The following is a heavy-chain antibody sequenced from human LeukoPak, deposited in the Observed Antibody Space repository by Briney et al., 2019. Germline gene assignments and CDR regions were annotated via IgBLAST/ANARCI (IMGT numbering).Heavy chain of an antibody. CDR1: GFTFSSYG. V-gene: IGHV3-30*18. D-gene: IGHD6-19*01. CDR2: ISYDGSNK. CDR3: AKDLSSGWHNDAFDI. Sequence: PGGSLRLSCAASGFTFSSYGMHWVRQAPGKGLEWVAVISYDGSNKYYADSVKGRFTISRDNSKNTRYLQMHSLRAEDTAVYYCAKDLSSGWHNDAFDIWGQGTMVTVSS. J-gene: IGHJ3*02.